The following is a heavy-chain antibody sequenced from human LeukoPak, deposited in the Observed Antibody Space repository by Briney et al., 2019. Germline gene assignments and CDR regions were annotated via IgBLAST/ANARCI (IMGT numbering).Heavy chain of an antibody. Sequence: GGSLRLSCAASGFTFDNYAMHWVRQAPGKGLEWVSGISGSGGSTYYSDSVKGRFTISRDNSQNTLYLQMNSLRAEDTAVYYCAKLDYDFWSGSFDKWGQGTLVTVSS. CDR2: ISGSGGST. CDR3: AKLDYDFWSGSFDK. J-gene: IGHJ4*02. V-gene: IGHV3-23*01. D-gene: IGHD3-3*01. CDR1: GFTFDNYA.